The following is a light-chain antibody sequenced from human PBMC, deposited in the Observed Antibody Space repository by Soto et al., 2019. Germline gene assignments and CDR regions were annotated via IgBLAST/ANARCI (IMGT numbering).Light chain of an antibody. Sequence: QAVVTQEPSLTVSPGGTVTLTCDSSTGAVTSGHYPYWFQQKPGQAPRTLIYDTSNKHSWTPARFSGSLLGGKAALTLSGAQAEDGAEYYCLLSYSGARPYVVFGGGTKLTVL. CDR2: DTS. CDR3: LLSYSGARPYVV. V-gene: IGLV7-46*01. J-gene: IGLJ2*01. CDR1: TGAVTSGHY.